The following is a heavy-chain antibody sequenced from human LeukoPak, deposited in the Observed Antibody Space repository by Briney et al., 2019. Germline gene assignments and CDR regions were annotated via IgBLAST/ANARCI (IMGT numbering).Heavy chain of an antibody. J-gene: IGHJ4*02. CDR2: IRYDGSNK. CDR3: ARGGVKKRLLDY. V-gene: IGHV3-30*02. D-gene: IGHD6-25*01. Sequence: GGSLRLSCAASGFTFSSYGMHWVRQAPGKGLEWVAFIRYDGSNKYYADSVKGRFTISRDNSKNTLYLQMNSLRAEDTAVYYCARGGVKKRLLDYWGQGTLVTVSS. CDR1: GFTFSSYG.